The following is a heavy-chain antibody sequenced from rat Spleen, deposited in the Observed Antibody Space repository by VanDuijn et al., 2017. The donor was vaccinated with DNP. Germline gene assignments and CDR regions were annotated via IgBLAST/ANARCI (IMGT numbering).Heavy chain of an antibody. CDR2: ISNDGGSA. CDR1: GFTFSKYG. D-gene: IGHD1-7*01. CDR3: ATGWVFDY. Sequence: EVQVVESGGGLVQPGRSLKLSCAASGFTFSKYGMAWVRQAPKKGLEWVAYISNDGGSAYYRDFVKGRFSISRDNAKRILFLEMDSLKSEDTATYYCATGWVFDYWGQGVMVTVSS. J-gene: IGHJ2*01. V-gene: IGHV5-27*01.